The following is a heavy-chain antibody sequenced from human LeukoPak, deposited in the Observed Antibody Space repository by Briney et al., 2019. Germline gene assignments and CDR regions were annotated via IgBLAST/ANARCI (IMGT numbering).Heavy chain of an antibody. CDR1: GFTFSSYE. J-gene: IGHJ4*02. D-gene: IGHD3-9*01. Sequence: GGSLRLSCAASGFTFSSYEMNWVRQAPDKGLEWVAMISYHGSNEYYTDSVKGRFTISRDNSKNTLYLQMNNPRVEDTAIYYCARVHDTTGYYHYFDSWGQGTLVTVSS. CDR3: ARVHDTTGYYHYFDS. CDR2: ISYHGSNE. V-gene: IGHV3-30*03.